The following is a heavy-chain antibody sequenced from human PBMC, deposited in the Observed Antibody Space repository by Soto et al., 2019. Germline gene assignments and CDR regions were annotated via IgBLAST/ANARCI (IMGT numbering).Heavy chain of an antibody. CDR2: IIPILGMT. J-gene: IGHJ5*02. CDR3: ASPTFGVEAPLRSCLDP. Sequence: ASVKVSCKASGGNFSTSDISWVRQAPGQGLEWMGRIIPILGMTYYAQKFQGRVTVTADKSASTAYMELSRLRSDDTAVYYCASPTFGVEAPLRSCLDPWGQGTLVTVSP. CDR1: GGNFSTSD. D-gene: IGHD3-3*01. V-gene: IGHV1-69*04.